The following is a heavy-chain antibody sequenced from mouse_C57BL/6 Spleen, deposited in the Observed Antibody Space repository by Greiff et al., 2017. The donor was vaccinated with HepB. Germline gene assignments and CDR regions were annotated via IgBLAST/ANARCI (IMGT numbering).Heavy chain of an antibody. Sequence: EVMLVESGGGLVKPGGSLKLSCAASGFTFSSYAMSWVRQTPEKRLEWVATISDGGSYTYYPDNVKGRFTISRDNAKNNLYLQMSHLKSEDTAMYYCARDKGIYDYDGYYAMDYWGQGTSVTVSS. V-gene: IGHV5-4*01. CDR1: GFTFSSYA. D-gene: IGHD2-4*01. J-gene: IGHJ4*01. CDR2: ISDGGSYT. CDR3: ARDKGIYDYDGYYAMDY.